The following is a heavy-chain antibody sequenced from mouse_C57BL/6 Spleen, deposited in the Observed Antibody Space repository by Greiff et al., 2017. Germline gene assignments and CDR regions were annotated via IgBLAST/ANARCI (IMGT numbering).Heavy chain of an antibody. Sequence: VQLQESGAELVKPGASVKISCKASGYAFSSYWMNWVKQRPGKGLEWIGQIYPGDGDTNYNGKFKGKATLTADKSSSTAYMQLSSLTSEDSAVYFCARGAVGPYFDYWGQGTTRTVSS. CDR1: GYAFSSYW. CDR2: IYPGDGDT. J-gene: IGHJ2*01. CDR3: ARGAVGPYFDY. D-gene: IGHD1-1*01. V-gene: IGHV1-80*01.